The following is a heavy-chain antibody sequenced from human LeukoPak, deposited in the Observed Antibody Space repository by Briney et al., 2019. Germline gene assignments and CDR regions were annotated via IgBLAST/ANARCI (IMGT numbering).Heavy chain of an antibody. CDR2: MNPTSDNT. D-gene: IGHD2-21*02. J-gene: IGHJ4*02. CDR3: AAETDPLDY. V-gene: IGHV1-8*01. CDR1: GNTFTSD. Sequence: ASVKVSCKAFGNTFTSDINWVRQAPGQGLEWMGWMNPTSDNTGYAQKFQGRVTMTRDTSISTAYMQLSRLRSDDTAVYYCAAETDPLDYWGQGTLVTVSS.